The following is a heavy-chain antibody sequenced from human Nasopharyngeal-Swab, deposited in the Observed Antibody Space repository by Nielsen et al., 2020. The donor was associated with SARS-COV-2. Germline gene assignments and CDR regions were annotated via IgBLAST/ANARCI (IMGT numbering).Heavy chain of an antibody. CDR2: IYSGGST. D-gene: IGHD2-15*01. V-gene: IGHV3-53*01. J-gene: IGHJ6*02. CDR1: GFTVSSNY. CDR3: ARDHVGDIVVVVAGYYYYYGMDV. Sequence: GGSLRLSCAASGFTVSSNYMSWVRQAPGKGLEWVSVIYSGGSTYYADSVKGRFTISRDNAKNSLYLQMNSLRDEDTAVYYCARDHVGDIVVVVAGYYYYYGMDVWGQGTTVTVSS.